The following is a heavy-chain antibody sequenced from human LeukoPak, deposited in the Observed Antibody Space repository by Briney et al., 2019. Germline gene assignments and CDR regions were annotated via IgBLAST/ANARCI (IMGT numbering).Heavy chain of an antibody. CDR2: INHSGST. V-gene: IGHV4-34*01. Sequence: GSLRLSCAASGFTFSSYSMNWVRQPPGKGLEWIGEINHSGSTNYNPSLKSRVTISVDTSKNQFSLKLSSVTAADTAVYYCARGDGVAADPWGQGTLVTVSS. J-gene: IGHJ5*02. CDR3: ARGDGVAADP. D-gene: IGHD6-19*01. CDR1: GFTFSSYS.